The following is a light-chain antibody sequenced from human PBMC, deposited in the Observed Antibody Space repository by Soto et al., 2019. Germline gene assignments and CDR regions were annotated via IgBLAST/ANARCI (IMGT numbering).Light chain of an antibody. V-gene: IGLV2-14*01. CDR1: SGDDVYYKY. J-gene: IGLJ2*01. CDR3: SSHTNNILV. CDR2: EVT. Sequence: QSALTQPASVSGSPGQSITISCTGISGDDVYYKYVSWYQQHPGTAPKLMIYEVTNRPSGVSDRFSGSKSGNTASLTISGLQAEDEADYYCSSHTNNILVFGGGTKLTVL.